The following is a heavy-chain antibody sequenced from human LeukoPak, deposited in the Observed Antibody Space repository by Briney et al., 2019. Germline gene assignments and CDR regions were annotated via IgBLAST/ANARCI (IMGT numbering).Heavy chain of an antibody. CDR2: ISGPGGST. Sequence: GGSLRLSCAASGFSFGNFAMRWVRQPPGKGLEWVSAISGPGGSTYYADSVAGRFSISRDNSGNTLYLQMDSLRAEDTAVYYCTNSQGYSGYDGYDYWGQGTLVTVSS. D-gene: IGHD5-12*01. CDR3: TNSQGYSGYDGYDY. CDR1: GFSFGNFA. J-gene: IGHJ4*02. V-gene: IGHV3-23*01.